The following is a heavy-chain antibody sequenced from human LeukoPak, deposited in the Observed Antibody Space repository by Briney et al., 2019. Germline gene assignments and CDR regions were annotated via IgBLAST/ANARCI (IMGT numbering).Heavy chain of an antibody. Sequence: GGSLRLSCAASGFTFSSYGMHWVRQAPGKGLEWVALIWYDGSSKHYADSVRGRFTISRDNSKNTLYLQMNSLRAEDTAVYYCARDFELSHWGQGTLVTVSS. CDR3: ARDFELSH. J-gene: IGHJ4*02. CDR2: IWYDGSSK. CDR1: GFTFSSYG. D-gene: IGHD3-16*02. V-gene: IGHV3-33*01.